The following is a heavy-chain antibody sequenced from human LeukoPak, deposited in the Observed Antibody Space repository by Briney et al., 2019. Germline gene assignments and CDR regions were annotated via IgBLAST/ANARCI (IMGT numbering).Heavy chain of an antibody. D-gene: IGHD2-2*01. CDR3: ARLSDTEGSSTSYRASDI. Sequence: GGSLRLSCAASGFTVSNNYMSWVRQAPGKGLEWVSVIYSGGSTYYADSVKGRFTISRDNSKNTLYLQMNSLRAEDTAVYYCARLSDTEGSSTSYRASDIWGQGTLVTVSS. V-gene: IGHV3-53*01. J-gene: IGHJ3*02. CDR1: GFTVSNNY. CDR2: IYSGGST.